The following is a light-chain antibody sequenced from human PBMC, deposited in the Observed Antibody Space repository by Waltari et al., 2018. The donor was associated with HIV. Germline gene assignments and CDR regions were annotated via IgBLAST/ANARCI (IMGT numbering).Light chain of an antibody. V-gene: IGKV1-39*01. CDR1: QSISSY. J-gene: IGKJ2*01. CDR3: QQSYSNPLDT. CDR2: AAS. Sequence: DIQMTQSPSSLSASVGDRVTITCRASQSISSYLNWYQQKPGKAPKLLIYAASSLQSGVPSRFSGSGSGTDFTLTISSLQPEDFATYYCQQSYSNPLDTFGQGTKLEIK.